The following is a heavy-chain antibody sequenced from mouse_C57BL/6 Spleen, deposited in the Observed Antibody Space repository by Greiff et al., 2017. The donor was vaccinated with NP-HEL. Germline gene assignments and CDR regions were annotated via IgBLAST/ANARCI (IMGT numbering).Heavy chain of an antibody. CDR1: GYSITSGYY. Sequence: EVKLQESGPGLVKPSQSLSLTCSVTGYSITSGYYWNWIRQFPGNKLEWMGYISYDGSNNYNPSLKNRISITRDTSKNQFFLKLNSVTTEDTATYYCARDTGYSNYWYFDVWGTGTTVTVSS. CDR2: ISYDGSN. D-gene: IGHD2-5*01. V-gene: IGHV3-6*01. CDR3: ARDTGYSNYWYFDV. J-gene: IGHJ1*03.